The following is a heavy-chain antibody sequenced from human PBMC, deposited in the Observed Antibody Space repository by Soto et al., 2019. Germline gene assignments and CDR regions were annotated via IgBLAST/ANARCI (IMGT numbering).Heavy chain of an antibody. CDR2: INAGNGNT. Sequence: QVQLVQSGAEVKKPGASVKVSCKASGYTFTSYAMHWVRQAPGQRLEWMGWINAGNGNTKYSQKFQGRVTITRDTSASTAYMELSSLSSEDTAVYYCARESSSSSWYWGYYFDYWGQGTLVTVSS. V-gene: IGHV1-3*01. J-gene: IGHJ4*02. CDR3: ARESSSSSWYWGYYFDY. CDR1: GYTFTSYA. D-gene: IGHD6-13*01.